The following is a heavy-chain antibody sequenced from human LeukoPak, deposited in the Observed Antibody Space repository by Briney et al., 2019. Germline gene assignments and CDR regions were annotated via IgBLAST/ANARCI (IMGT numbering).Heavy chain of an antibody. D-gene: IGHD6-13*01. CDR2: INHSGST. V-gene: IGHV4-34*01. CDR1: GGSFSGYY. CDR3: ARESSSWYGYFHH. J-gene: IGHJ1*01. Sequence: SETLSLTCAVYGGSFSGYYWSWIRQPPGKGLEWIGEINHSGSTNYNPSLKSRVTISVDTSKNQFSLQLNYVTPEDTAVYYCARESSSWYGYFHHWGQGTLVTVSS.